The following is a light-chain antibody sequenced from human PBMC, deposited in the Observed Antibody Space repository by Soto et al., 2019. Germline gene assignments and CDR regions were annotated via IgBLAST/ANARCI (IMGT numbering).Light chain of an antibody. CDR1: SSDVGGYNY. CDR3: SSYTSSSTVV. J-gene: IGLJ2*01. CDR2: DVS. V-gene: IGLV2-14*01. Sequence: QSVLTQPASVSGSPGQLITISCTGTSSDVGGYNYVSWYQQHPGKAPKLMIYDVSNRPSGVSNRFSGSKSVNTASLTISGLQAEDEADYYCSSYTSSSTVVFGGGTKLTVL.